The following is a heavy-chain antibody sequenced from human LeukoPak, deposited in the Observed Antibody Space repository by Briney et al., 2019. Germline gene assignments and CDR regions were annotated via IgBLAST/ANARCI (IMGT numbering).Heavy chain of an antibody. CDR1: GGSISSSNW. Sequence: PSGTLSLTCAVSGGSISSSNWWSWVRQPPGKGLEWIGEIYHSGSTNYNPSLKSRVTISVDKSKNQFSLKLSSVTAADTAVYYCARVPSIWFGELSNWSDPWGQGTLVTVSS. J-gene: IGHJ5*02. V-gene: IGHV4-4*02. CDR3: ARVPSIWFGELSNWSDP. D-gene: IGHD3-10*01. CDR2: IYHSGST.